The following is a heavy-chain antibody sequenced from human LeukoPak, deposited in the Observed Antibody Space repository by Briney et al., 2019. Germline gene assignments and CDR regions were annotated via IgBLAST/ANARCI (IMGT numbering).Heavy chain of an antibody. CDR3: ARRGYYDSSGYDY. Sequence: GGSLRLSCAASGFTFSSYEMNWVRQAPGKGLEWVSSISGSSTDIYYADSVKGRFTISRDNAKNSLYLQINSLRAEDTAIYYCARRGYYDSSGYDYWGQGTLVTVSS. CDR2: ISGSSTDI. J-gene: IGHJ4*02. V-gene: IGHV3-48*03. CDR1: GFTFSSYE. D-gene: IGHD3-22*01.